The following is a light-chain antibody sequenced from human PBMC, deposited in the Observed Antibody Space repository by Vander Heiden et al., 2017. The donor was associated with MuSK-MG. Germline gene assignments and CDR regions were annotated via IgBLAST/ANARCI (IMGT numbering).Light chain of an antibody. CDR1: QDISNY. V-gene: IGKV1-33*01. J-gene: IGKJ2*02. Sequence: DIQMTQSPSSLSASVGDRVIITCQASQDISNYLNWYQQKPEKAPKLLIYDESNLETGVPSRFSGSGSGTDFTFTISSLQPEDIATYYCQQYDNITPSTFGQGTKLEIK. CDR2: DES. CDR3: QQYDNITPST.